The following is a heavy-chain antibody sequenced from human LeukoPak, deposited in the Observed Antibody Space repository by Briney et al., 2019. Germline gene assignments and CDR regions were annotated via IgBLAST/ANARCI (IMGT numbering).Heavy chain of an antibody. CDR2: MNPNSGNT. V-gene: IGHV1-8*01. CDR3: ATGLWFGKYLDI. CDR1: GYTFISYD. J-gene: IGHJ6*04. D-gene: IGHD3-10*01. Sequence: GASVKVSCKASGYTFISYDINWVRQATGQGLEWMGWMNPNSGNTGYAQKFQGRVTMTEDTSTDTAYMELSSLRSEDTAVYYCATGLWFGKYLDIWGKGTTVTISS.